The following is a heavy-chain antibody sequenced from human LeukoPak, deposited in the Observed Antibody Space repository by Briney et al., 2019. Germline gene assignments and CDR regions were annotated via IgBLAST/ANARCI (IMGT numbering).Heavy chain of an antibody. CDR3: ARDQIDVVVTATAPDY. V-gene: IGHV1-2*02. CDR2: INPNSGGT. CDR1: GYTFTGYY. J-gene: IGHJ4*02. Sequence: GASVKVSCKASGYTFTGYYMHWVRQAPGQGLEWMGLINPNSGGTNYAQKFQGRVTMTRDTSISTAYTELSRLRSDDTAVYYCARDQIDVVVTATAPDYWGQGTLVTVSS. D-gene: IGHD2-21*02.